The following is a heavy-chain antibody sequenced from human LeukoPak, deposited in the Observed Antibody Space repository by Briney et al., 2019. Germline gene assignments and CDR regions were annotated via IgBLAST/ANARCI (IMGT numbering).Heavy chain of an antibody. Sequence: GASVKVSCKASVYTFTSHGISWVRQAPGQGLEWMGWISAYNGNTNYAQKLQGRVTMTTDTSTSTAYMELRSLRSDDTAVYYCARVRNIAAAAYFDYWGQGTLVTVSS. V-gene: IGHV1-18*01. J-gene: IGHJ4*02. CDR3: ARVRNIAAAAYFDY. CDR1: VYTFTSHG. CDR2: ISAYNGNT. D-gene: IGHD6-13*01.